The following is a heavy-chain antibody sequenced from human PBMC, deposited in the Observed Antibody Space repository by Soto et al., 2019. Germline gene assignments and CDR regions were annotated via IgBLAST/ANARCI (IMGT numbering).Heavy chain of an antibody. D-gene: IGHD6-19*01. CDR1: GFTFTSSA. Sequence: ASVKVSCKASGFTFTSSAVQWVRQARGQRLEWIGWIVVGSGNTNYAQKFQDRVTITRDMSISTAYMELSSLRSEATAMYYCSAWYGSGCYYYYYMDVWGKGTTVTVSS. J-gene: IGHJ6*03. CDR2: IVVGSGNT. CDR3: SAWYGSGCYYYYYMDV. V-gene: IGHV1-58*01.